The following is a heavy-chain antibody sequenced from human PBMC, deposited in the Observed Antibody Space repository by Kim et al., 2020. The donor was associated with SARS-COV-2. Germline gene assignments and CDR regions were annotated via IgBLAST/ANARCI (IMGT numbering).Heavy chain of an antibody. CDR3: ARADEYHLNLFDP. CDR1: GYTFSNYV. Sequence: ASVKVSCRASGYTFSNYVMHWVRQAPGQGLEWMGWIKLGNGDTKYSRKFQGRVTMTWDTSAGTAYMELSSLRSEDTAVYYCARADEYHLNLFDPWGQGTLVTVSS. J-gene: IGHJ5*02. V-gene: IGHV1-3*01. CDR2: IKLGNGDT. D-gene: IGHD2-2*01.